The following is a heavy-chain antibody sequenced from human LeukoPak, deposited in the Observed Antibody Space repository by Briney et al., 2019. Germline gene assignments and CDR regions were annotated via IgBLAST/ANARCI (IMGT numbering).Heavy chain of an antibody. Sequence: GTSVKVSCKASGFTFTSSAMQWVRQARGQRLEWIGWIVVGSGNTNYAQKFQERVTITRDMSTSTAYMELSSLRSEDTAVYYFAADPDSSGWYGGGDYWGQGTLVTVSS. CDR3: AADPDSSGWYGGGDY. D-gene: IGHD6-19*01. J-gene: IGHJ4*02. V-gene: IGHV1-58*02. CDR2: IVVGSGNT. CDR1: GFTFTSSA.